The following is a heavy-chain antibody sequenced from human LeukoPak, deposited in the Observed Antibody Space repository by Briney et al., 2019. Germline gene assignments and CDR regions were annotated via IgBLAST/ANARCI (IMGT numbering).Heavy chain of an antibody. CDR2: IGTAGDT. CDR1: GFTFSSYD. V-gene: IGHV3-13*04. J-gene: IGHJ4*02. D-gene: IGHD2-15*01. CDR3: ARGADTHFDY. Sequence: GGSLRLSCAASGFTFSSYDMHWVRQATGKGLEWVSAIGTAGDTYYQGSVRGRFTMSRENAKNSLYLQMNSLTAGDTAVYYCARGADTHFDYWGQGILVTVSS.